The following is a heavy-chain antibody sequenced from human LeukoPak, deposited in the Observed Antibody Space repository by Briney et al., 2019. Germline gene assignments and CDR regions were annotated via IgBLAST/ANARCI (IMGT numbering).Heavy chain of an antibody. V-gene: IGHV3-30*18. Sequence: GRSLRPSCSASGFTFSSYGMHWVRQAPGKGLEWVAVISYDGSNKYYADSVKGRFTISRDDSKNTLYLQMNSLRAEDTAVYYCAKDLWEYSSGSLDYWGQGTLVTVSS. D-gene: IGHD6-19*01. CDR3: AKDLWEYSSGSLDY. CDR1: GFTFSSYG. J-gene: IGHJ4*02. CDR2: ISYDGSNK.